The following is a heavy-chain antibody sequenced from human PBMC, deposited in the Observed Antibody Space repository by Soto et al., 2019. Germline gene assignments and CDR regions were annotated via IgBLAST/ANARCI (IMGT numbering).Heavy chain of an antibody. CDR1: GFTFGDYW. D-gene: IGHD6-25*01. CDR3: ARDVSPGSSGYYSDAFDI. V-gene: IGHV3-7*05. Sequence: EVQLVESGGGLVQPGGSLRLSCTASGFTFGDYWMTWVRQAPGKGLEWVANIKGDGSAKSYLDSVRGRFTVSRDNAENSLFLQMNVLRAEDTALYYCARDVSPGSSGYYSDAFDIWGRGTMVTVTS. CDR2: IKGDGSAK. J-gene: IGHJ3*02.